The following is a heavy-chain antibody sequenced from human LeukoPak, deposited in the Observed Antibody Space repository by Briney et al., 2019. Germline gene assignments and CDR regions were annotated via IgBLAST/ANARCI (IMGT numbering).Heavy chain of an antibody. J-gene: IGHJ4*02. CDR1: GFIFTAYG. CDR3: ARDVNNYFDY. V-gene: IGHV3-30*03. Sequence: PGGSRRLSCVASGFIFTAYGMHWVRQAPGKGLEWVAVISHDLKYQAYADSVKGRFTISRDDSKNTLYVQMNSLRTEDTAFYYCARDVNNYFDYWGLGTLVTVSS. CDR2: ISHDLKYQ.